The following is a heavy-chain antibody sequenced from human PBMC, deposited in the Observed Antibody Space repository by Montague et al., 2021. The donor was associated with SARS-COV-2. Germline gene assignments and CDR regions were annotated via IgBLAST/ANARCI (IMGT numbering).Heavy chain of an antibody. V-gene: IGHV3-33*01. D-gene: IGHD3-3*01. Sequence: SLRLSCAASGFTFSSYGMHWVRQAPGKGLEWVAVIWYDGSNQYYSDSXXGLFTISRDNSKNTLYLQMNSLRAEDTAVYYCAREAEIFGVVISPLFYWGQGTLVTVSS. CDR3: AREAEIFGVVISPLFY. CDR1: GFTFSSYG. J-gene: IGHJ4*02. CDR2: IWYDGSNQ.